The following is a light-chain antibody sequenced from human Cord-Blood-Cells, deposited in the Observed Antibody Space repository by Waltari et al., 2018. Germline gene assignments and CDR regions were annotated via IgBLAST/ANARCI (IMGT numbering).Light chain of an antibody. Sequence: QSALTQPASVSGSPGQSITISCTGTSSDVGGYNYVSWYQQHPGKAPKLMIYEVSNRASGVSNPFSGSESGNTASLTISGLQAEDEADYYCSSYTSSSTLVFGGGTKLTVL. V-gene: IGLV2-14*01. CDR1: SSDVGGYNY. CDR3: SSYTSSSTLV. J-gene: IGLJ2*01. CDR2: EVS.